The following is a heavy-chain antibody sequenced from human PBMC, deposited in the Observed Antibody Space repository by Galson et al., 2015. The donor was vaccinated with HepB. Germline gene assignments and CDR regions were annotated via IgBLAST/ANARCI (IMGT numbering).Heavy chain of an antibody. D-gene: IGHD4-23*01. CDR2: INHSGST. Sequence: SETLSLTCAVYGGSFSGYYWSWIRQPPGKGLEWIGEINHSGSTNYNPSLKSRVTISVDTSKNQFPLKLSSVTAADTAVYYCARALRSYWNWFDPWGQGTLVTVSS. CDR1: GGSFSGYY. J-gene: IGHJ5*02. CDR3: ARALRSYWNWFDP. V-gene: IGHV4-34*01.